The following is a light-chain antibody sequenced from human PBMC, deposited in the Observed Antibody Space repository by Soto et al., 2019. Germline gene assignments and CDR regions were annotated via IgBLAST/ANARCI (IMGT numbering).Light chain of an antibody. CDR2: STS. V-gene: IGKV3-20*01. CDR1: QRFGSSN. Sequence: ENVLTQSPGTLSSSLGERATLSCRASQRFGSSNLAWYQQKPGQAPRLLIYSTSSRATGIPDRFSGIGSGTDFTLTISRLEPEDFAVYYCQQYGNSPWTFGQGTKVDIK. J-gene: IGKJ1*01. CDR3: QQYGNSPWT.